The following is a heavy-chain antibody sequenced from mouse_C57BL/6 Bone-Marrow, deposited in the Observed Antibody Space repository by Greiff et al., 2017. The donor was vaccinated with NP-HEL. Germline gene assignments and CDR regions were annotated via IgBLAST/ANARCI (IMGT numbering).Heavy chain of an antibody. CDR1: GYSITSGYY. J-gene: IGHJ1*03. V-gene: IGHV3-6*01. CDR3: ARERGGTRYFDV. Sequence: EVKLMESGPGLVKPSQSLSLTCSVTGYSITSGYYWNWIRQFPGNKLEWMGYISYDGSNNYNPSLKNRISITRDTSKNQFFLKLNSVTTEDTATYYCARERGGTRYFDVWGTGTTVTVSS. CDR2: ISYDGSN. D-gene: IGHD4-1*01.